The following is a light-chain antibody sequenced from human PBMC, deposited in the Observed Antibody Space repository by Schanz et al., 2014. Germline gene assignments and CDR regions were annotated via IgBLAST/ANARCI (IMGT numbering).Light chain of an antibody. CDR1: SSDVGAYND. CDR2: DVN. J-gene: IGLJ2*01. V-gene: IGLV2-11*01. CDR3: QSYDSSLSAL. Sequence: QSALTQPRSVSGSPGQSVTISCTGTSSDVGAYNDVSWYQQHPGKAPKLMIYDVNKRPSGVPDRFSGSKSGNTASLTISGLQAEDEADYYCQSYDSSLSALFGGGTKLTVL.